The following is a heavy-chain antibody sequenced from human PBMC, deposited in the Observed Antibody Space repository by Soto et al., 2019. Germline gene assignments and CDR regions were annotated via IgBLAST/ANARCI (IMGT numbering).Heavy chain of an antibody. J-gene: IGHJ6*02. CDR1: GYTFTTYG. CDR2: ISAYNGNT. V-gene: IGHV1-18*01. CDR3: ARIDCSGGSFWGMDV. D-gene: IGHD2-15*01. Sequence: QVQLVQSGAEVKKPGASVKVSCKASGYTFTTYGISWVRQAPGQGLEWMGWISAYNGNTNYAQKLQGRVTVTTDISTSTAYMELRSLRSDDTAVYYCARIDCSGGSFWGMDVWGQGTTVTVSS.